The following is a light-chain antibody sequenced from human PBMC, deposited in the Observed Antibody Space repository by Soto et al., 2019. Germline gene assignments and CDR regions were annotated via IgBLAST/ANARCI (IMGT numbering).Light chain of an antibody. CDR1: QSVRRY. Sequence: EIVLTQSPATLSLSPGDRATLSCRASQSVRRYLAWYQQKPGQAPGLLSYDASNMATGIPARFGGSGAGTDFTLTISSLEPEDFAVYYCQRRSNWPRTFGQGTKLEIK. CDR3: QRRSNWPRT. J-gene: IGKJ2*01. CDR2: DAS. V-gene: IGKV3-11*01.